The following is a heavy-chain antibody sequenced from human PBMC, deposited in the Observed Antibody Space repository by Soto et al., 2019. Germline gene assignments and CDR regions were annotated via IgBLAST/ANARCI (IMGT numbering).Heavy chain of an antibody. J-gene: IGHJ4*02. Sequence: SETLSLTWTVSGGSISSYYWSWIRQPPGKGLEWIGYIYYSGSTNYNPSLKSRVTISVDTSKNQFSLKLSSVTAADTAVYYCARGWGRIFDYWGQGTLVTVSS. CDR1: GGSISSYY. D-gene: IGHD7-27*01. CDR3: ARGWGRIFDY. V-gene: IGHV4-59*12. CDR2: IYYSGST.